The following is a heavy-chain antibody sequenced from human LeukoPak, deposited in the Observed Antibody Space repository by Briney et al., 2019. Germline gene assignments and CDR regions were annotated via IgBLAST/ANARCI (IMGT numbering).Heavy chain of an antibody. CDR1: GFTFSSYA. D-gene: IGHD3-22*01. V-gene: IGHV3-23*01. CDR3: AKGGSYYYDSSGYLGY. J-gene: IGHJ4*02. CDR2: ISGSGGST. Sequence: QAGGSLRLSCAASGFTFSSYAMSWVRQAPGKGLEWVSAISGSGGSTYYADSVKGRFTISRDNSKNTLYLQMNSLRAEDTAVNYCAKGGSYYYDSSGYLGYWGQGTLVTVSS.